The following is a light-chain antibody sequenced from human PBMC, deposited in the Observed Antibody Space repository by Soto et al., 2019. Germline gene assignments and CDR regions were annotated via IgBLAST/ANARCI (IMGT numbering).Light chain of an antibody. Sequence: TETKNDIGAYDFVSWYQHHPGKAPRLIIYEVVQRPSGVPDRFSGSKSGNTAYLTISGLQVEAEADFFCSSSASTIPHVFGTGTNVTAL. J-gene: IGLJ1*01. V-gene: IGLV2-11*01. CDR3: SSSASTIPHV. CDR1: KNDIGAYDF. CDR2: EVV.